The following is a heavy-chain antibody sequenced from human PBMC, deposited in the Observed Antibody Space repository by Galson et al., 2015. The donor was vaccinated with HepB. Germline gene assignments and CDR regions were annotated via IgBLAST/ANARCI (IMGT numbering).Heavy chain of an antibody. CDR1: GVSVSTSGMC. CDR3: ARMSRGRIAAAGPHPPPFDY. J-gene: IGHJ4*02. D-gene: IGHD6-13*01. CDR2: IDWDDAK. V-gene: IGHV2-70*11. Sequence: LVKPTQTLTLTCTLSGVSVSTSGMCVSWIRQPPGQALEWLARIDWDDAKYSSTSLKTRLTISKDTSKNQVVLTMTNVDPVDTATYYCARMSRGRIAAAGPHPPPFDYWGQGTLVTVSS.